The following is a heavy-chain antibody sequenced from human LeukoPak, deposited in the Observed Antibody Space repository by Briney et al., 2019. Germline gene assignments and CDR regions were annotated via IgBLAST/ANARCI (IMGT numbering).Heavy chain of an antibody. Sequence: GGSLRLSCAASGFTFSSYAMHWVRQAPGKGLEWVAVISYDGSNKYYADSVKGRFTISRDNSKNTLYLQMNSLRAEDTAVYYCARVVPHRITIFGVVTAARQPYYYYYMDVWGKGTTVTVSS. CDR1: GFTFSSYA. J-gene: IGHJ6*03. CDR3: ARVVPHRITIFGVVTAARQPYYYYYMDV. CDR2: ISYDGSNK. V-gene: IGHV3-30*04. D-gene: IGHD3-3*01.